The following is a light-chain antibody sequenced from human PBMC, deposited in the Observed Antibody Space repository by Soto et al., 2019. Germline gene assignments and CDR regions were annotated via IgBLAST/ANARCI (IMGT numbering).Light chain of an antibody. CDR2: GAS. Sequence: EIVLTQSPATLSLSPGERATLSCRAKPVITTYLAWYQQKPGQAPRLLTLGASSRGTGIPDRFSGSGSGTDFTLTISRLEPEDFAVYYCQQYGSSPITFGHGTRLEIK. J-gene: IGKJ5*01. CDR1: PVITTY. V-gene: IGKV3-20*01. CDR3: QQYGSSPIT.